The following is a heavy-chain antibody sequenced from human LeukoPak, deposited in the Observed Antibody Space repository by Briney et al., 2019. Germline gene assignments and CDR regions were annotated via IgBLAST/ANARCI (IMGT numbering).Heavy chain of an antibody. Sequence: GGSLRLSCAASGFTFSSYEMNWVRQAPGKGLEWVSYISSSGSTIYYADSVKGRFTISRDNAKNSLYLQMNSLRAEDTAVYYCARSGGLLWFDYWGQGTLVTISS. CDR3: ARSGGLLWFDY. V-gene: IGHV3-48*03. D-gene: IGHD2-21*02. CDR2: ISSSGSTI. CDR1: GFTFSSYE. J-gene: IGHJ5*01.